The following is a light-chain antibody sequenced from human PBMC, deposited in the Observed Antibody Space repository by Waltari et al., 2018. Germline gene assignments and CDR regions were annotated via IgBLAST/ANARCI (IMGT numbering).Light chain of an antibody. J-gene: IGKJ4*01. CDR1: QRITSW. V-gene: IGKV1D-12*01. CDR2: AAS. CDR3: QQADSLPLT. Sequence: DIQMTQSPSSVSSSVGDTVIITCRASQRITSWLAWYQQKPGKAPKLLIYAASSLQSGVPSRFSGSGSGADFTLTISSLQPEDFATYYCQQADSLPLTFGGGTKVEIK.